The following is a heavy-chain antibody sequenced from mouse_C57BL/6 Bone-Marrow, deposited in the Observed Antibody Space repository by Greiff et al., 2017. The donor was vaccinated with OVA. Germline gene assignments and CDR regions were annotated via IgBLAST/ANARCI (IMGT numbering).Heavy chain of an antibody. CDR1: GYTFTSYW. Sequence: QVQLQQPGAELVKPGASVKLSCKASGYTFTSYWMHWVKQRPGQGLEWIGMIHPNSGSTNYNEKLKSKATLTVDKSSSTAYMQLSSLTSEDSAVYYCARERMITTAYYYAMDYWGQGTSVTVSS. CDR2: IHPNSGST. V-gene: IGHV1-64*01. CDR3: ARERMITTAYYYAMDY. J-gene: IGHJ4*01. D-gene: IGHD2-4*01.